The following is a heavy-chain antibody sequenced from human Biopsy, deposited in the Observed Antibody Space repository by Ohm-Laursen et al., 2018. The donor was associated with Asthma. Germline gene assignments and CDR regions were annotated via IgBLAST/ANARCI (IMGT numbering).Heavy chain of an antibody. CDR3: AKRRGYSGHDNDY. J-gene: IGHJ4*02. CDR1: GFMFRSFG. V-gene: IGHV3-30*18. Sequence: SLRLSCTASGFMFRSFGMHWVRQAPGKGLERVAVISYDGNHKFYEDSVKGRFTISRDDSKNTLYLQMNSLRTEDTAVYYCAKRRGYSGHDNDYWGQGTLVIVSS. D-gene: IGHD5-12*01. CDR2: ISYDGNHK.